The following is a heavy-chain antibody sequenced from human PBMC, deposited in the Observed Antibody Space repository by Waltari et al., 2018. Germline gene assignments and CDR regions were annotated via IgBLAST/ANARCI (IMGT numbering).Heavy chain of an antibody. CDR2: IYFGGTT. Sequence: QLQLHESGPGLVKPSETLSLTCTVSAGSISRSSFYWGWIRQPPGKGLEWIGSIYFGGTTYYNPSLKSRVTISVDTSKNQFSLKLTSVTAADTSVYYCARHYADNFWSGQGHFDPWGQGTLVTVSS. D-gene: IGHD3-3*01. V-gene: IGHV4-39*01. CDR1: AGSISRSSFY. J-gene: IGHJ5*02. CDR3: ARHYADNFWSGQGHFDP.